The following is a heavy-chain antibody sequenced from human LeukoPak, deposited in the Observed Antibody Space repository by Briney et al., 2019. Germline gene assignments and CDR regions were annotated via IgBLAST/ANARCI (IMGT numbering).Heavy chain of an antibody. CDR1: GGSFSGYY. V-gene: IGHV4-34*01. D-gene: IGHD5-12*01. CDR3: ARGATDIVATIGYYFDY. J-gene: IGHJ4*02. CDR2: INHSGST. Sequence: SETLSLTCAVYGGSFSGYYWSWIRQPPGKGLEWIGEINHSGSTNYNPSLKSRVTISVDTCKNKLSLKLSSVTAADTAVYYCARGATDIVATIGYYFDYWGQGTLVTVSS.